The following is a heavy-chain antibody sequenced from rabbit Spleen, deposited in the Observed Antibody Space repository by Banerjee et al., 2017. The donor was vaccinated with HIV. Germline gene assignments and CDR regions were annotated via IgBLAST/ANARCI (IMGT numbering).Heavy chain of an antibody. Sequence: QEQLTETGGGLVQPGGSLTLTCTASGFSFSSDYHMCWVRQAPGKGLEWIACINPGSTSNTIYASWAKGRFTISKTSSTTVTLQMTSLTAADTATYFCAKSDATGSWSLDLWGPGTLVTVS. V-gene: IGHV1S45*01. CDR3: AKSDATGSWSLDL. J-gene: IGHJ6*01. CDR2: INPGSTSNT. D-gene: IGHD4-2*01. CDR1: GFSFSSDYH.